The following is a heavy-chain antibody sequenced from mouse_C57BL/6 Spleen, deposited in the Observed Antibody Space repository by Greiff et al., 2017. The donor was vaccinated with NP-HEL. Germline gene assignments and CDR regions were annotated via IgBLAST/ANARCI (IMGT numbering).Heavy chain of an antibody. CDR2: INPGSGGN. V-gene: IGHV1-54*01. Sequence: QVQLKESGAELVRPGTSVKVSCKASGYAFTNYLIEWVKQRPGQGLEWIGVINPGSGGNNYNEKFKGKATLTADTSSSTAYMQLSSLTSEDSAVYFCARGYGSSYGGFAYWGQGTLVTVSA. CDR3: ARGYGSSYGGFAY. CDR1: GYAFTNYL. J-gene: IGHJ3*01. D-gene: IGHD1-1*01.